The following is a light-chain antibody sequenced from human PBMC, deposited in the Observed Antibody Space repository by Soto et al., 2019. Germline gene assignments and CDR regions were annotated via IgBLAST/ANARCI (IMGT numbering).Light chain of an antibody. CDR2: RAS. CDR3: QQYNNWPPIT. CDR1: QSISSN. Sequence: EIVMTQSPATLSVSPWERATLSCRASQSISSNLAWYQHKLGQAPRLFIFRASSRATGIPARFSGSGSGTEFNMTISSLQSEDFAVYYCQQYNNWPPITFGQGTRLEIK. J-gene: IGKJ5*01. V-gene: IGKV3-15*01.